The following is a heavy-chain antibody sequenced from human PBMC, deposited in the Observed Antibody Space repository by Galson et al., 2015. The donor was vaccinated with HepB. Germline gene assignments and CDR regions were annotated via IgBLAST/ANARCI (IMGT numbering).Heavy chain of an antibody. CDR2: ISTSGSYI. D-gene: IGHD5-12*01. V-gene: IGHV3-21*01. CDR1: GFTFSSYC. CDR3: ARDGYSGGYGHDS. J-gene: IGHJ4*02. Sequence: SLRLSCAVSGFTFSSYCMNWVRQAPGKGLEWVASISTSGSYIYYGDSVKGRFTISRDNAENSLYLQMNSLRAEDTALYYCARDGYSGGYGHDSWGQGTLVTVSS.